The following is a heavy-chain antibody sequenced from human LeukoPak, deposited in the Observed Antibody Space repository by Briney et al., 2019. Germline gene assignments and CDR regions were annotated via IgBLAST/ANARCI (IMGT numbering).Heavy chain of an antibody. V-gene: IGHV4-30-4*01. D-gene: IGHD3-22*01. Sequence: SETLSLTCTVSGGSISSSSYYWSWIRQPPGKGLEWIGYIYYSGSTYYNPSLKSRVTISVDTSKSQFSLKLSSVTAADTAVYYCARTPYYYDSSGYIFDYWGQGTLVTVSS. CDR3: ARTPYYYDSSGYIFDY. CDR1: GGSISSSSYY. J-gene: IGHJ4*02. CDR2: IYYSGST.